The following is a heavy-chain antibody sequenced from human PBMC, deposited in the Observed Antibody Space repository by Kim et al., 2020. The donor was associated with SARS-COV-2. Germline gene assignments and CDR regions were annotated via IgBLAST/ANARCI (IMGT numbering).Heavy chain of an antibody. CDR1: GFTFRNYG. CDR3: ANGGYGCFDF. Sequence: GGSLRLSCAASGFTFRNYGMHWVRQAPGKRLEWVTVISYDGSNEYYADSVKGRFTMSRDTSKNILYLHMNSLRPVDTAVYYCANGGYGCFDFWGQGTLAT. J-gene: IGHJ5*01. CDR2: ISYDGSNE. D-gene: IGHD5-12*01. V-gene: IGHV3-30*18.